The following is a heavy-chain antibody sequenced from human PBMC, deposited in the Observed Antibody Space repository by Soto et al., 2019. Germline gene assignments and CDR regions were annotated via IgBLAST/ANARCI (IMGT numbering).Heavy chain of an antibody. Sequence: QLQLQESGPGLVKPSETLSLTCTVSGGSISSSRYYWGWIRQPPGKGLEWIGNIYYSGRTYYNTSLQVRVSISVDTSKNPFSLKLTSVTASDAAVYYCASSEFHWGQGTLATVSS. J-gene: IGHJ4*02. CDR3: ASSEFH. D-gene: IGHD3-10*01. CDR2: IYYSGRT. V-gene: IGHV4-39*01. CDR1: GGSISSSRYY.